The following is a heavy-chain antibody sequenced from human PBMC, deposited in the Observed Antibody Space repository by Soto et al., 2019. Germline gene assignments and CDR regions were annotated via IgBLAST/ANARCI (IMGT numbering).Heavy chain of an antibody. CDR1: GFTFSSYA. D-gene: IGHD3-22*01. CDR2: ISYDGSNK. CDR3: AREHPPYDSSGYYFPPQIGPRFQPTDY. Sequence: GGSLRLSCAASGFTFSSYAMHWVRQAPGKGLEWVAVISYDGSNKYYADSVKGRFTISRDNSKNTLYLQMNSLRAEDTAVYYCAREHPPYDSSGYYFPPQIGPRFQPTDYWGQGTLVTVSS. J-gene: IGHJ4*02. V-gene: IGHV3-30-3*01.